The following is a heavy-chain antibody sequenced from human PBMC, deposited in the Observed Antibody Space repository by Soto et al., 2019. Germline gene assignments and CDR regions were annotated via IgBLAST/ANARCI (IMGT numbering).Heavy chain of an antibody. J-gene: IGHJ3*01. CDR3: ARPYSGGPNDPFDV. Sequence: PGESLKISCKGSGYTFTDYWIGWVCQLPGKGLEWMGIIYPGDSDTRYSPSFQGHVTITVDKSTSTAYLQWNTLKASDTAMYYCARPYSGGPNDPFDVWGQGTMVTVSS. V-gene: IGHV5-51*01. CDR1: GYTFTDYW. CDR2: IYPGDSDT. D-gene: IGHD1-26*01.